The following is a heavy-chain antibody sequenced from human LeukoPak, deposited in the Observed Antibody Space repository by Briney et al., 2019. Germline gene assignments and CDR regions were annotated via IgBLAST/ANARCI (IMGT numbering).Heavy chain of an antibody. J-gene: IGHJ5*02. CDR3: ARLGPSSIAARGWFDP. Sequence: GESLKISCKGSGYSFTSYWIGWVRQMPGKGLEWMGIIYPGDSDTRYSPSFQSQVTISADKSISTAYLQWSSLKASDTAMYYCARLGPSSIAARGWFDPWGQGTLVTVSS. CDR1: GYSFTSYW. V-gene: IGHV5-51*01. CDR2: IYPGDSDT. D-gene: IGHD6-6*01.